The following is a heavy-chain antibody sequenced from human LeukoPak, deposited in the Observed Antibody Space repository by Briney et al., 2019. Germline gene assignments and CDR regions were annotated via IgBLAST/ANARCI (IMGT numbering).Heavy chain of an antibody. D-gene: IGHD3-22*01. J-gene: IGHJ4*02. CDR2: IRYDGSNK. Sequence: GGSLRLSCAASGFTFSSYGMHWVRQAPGKGLEWVAFIRYDGSNKYYADSVKGRFTISRDNSKNTLYLQMNSLRAEDTAVYYCAKDNYYDSSGYYYGYYFDYWGQGTLVTVSS. V-gene: IGHV3-30*02. CDR1: GFTFSSYG. CDR3: AKDNYYDSSGYYYGYYFDY.